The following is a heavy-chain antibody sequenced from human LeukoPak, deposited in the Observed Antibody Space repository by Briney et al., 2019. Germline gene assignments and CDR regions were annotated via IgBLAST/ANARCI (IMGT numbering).Heavy chain of an antibody. D-gene: IGHD6-13*01. Sequence: PSETLSLTCTVSGGSISNFFWTWIRQPPGKGLEWIGYIYYSGSTNYNPSLKSRVTISVDTSKNQFSLKLSSVTAADTAVYYCARYSSSWHYFDYWGQGTLVTVSS. J-gene: IGHJ4*02. CDR2: IYYSGST. CDR1: GGSISNFF. V-gene: IGHV4-59*08. CDR3: ARYSSSWHYFDY.